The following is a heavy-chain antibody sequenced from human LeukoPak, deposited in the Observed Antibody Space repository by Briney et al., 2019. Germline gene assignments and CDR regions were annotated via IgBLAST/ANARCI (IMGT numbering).Heavy chain of an antibody. V-gene: IGHV4-34*01. CDR1: DGSFSGYY. CDR3: ARLPTGYYYDSSGYPLYYFDY. CDR2: INHSGST. J-gene: IGHJ4*02. Sequence: SETLSLTCAVYDGSFSGYYWSWIRQPPGKGLEWIGEINHSGSTNYNPSLKSRVTISVDTSKNQFSLKLSSVTAADTAVYYCARLPTGYYYDSSGYPLYYFDYWGQGTLVTVSS. D-gene: IGHD3-22*01.